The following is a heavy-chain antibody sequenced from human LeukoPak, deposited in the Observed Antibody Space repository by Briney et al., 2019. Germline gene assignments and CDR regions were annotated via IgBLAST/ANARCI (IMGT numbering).Heavy chain of an antibody. J-gene: IGHJ4*02. V-gene: IGHV3-48*01. Sequence: GGSLRLSCAASGFTFSSYSMNWVRQAPGKGLEWVSYISSSSSTIYYADSVKGRFTISGDNAKNSLYLQMNSLRAEDTAVYYCARGKIAVAPTHYFDYWGQGTLVTVSS. CDR1: GFTFSSYS. CDR3: ARGKIAVAPTHYFDY. D-gene: IGHD6-19*01. CDR2: ISSSSSTI.